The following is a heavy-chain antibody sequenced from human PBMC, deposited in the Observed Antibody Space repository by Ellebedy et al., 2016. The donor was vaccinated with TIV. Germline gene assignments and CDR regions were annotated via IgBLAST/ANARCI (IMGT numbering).Heavy chain of an antibody. J-gene: IGHJ5*02. D-gene: IGHD3-3*01. CDR3: ARGRSSYYDFWSGYSGFRWFDP. CDR1: GFTFGTYS. Sequence: GESLKISCAASGFTFGTYSMNWVRQTPGKGLEWISSISSSSSYIYYADSMKGRFTISRDNAKNSLYLQMNSLRAEDTAVYYCARGRSSYYDFWSGYSGFRWFDPWGQGTLVTVSS. V-gene: IGHV3-21*01. CDR2: ISSSSSYI.